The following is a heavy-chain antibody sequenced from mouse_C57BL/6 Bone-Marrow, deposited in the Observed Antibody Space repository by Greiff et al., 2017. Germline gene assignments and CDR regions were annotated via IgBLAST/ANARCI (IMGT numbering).Heavy chain of an antibody. D-gene: IGHD4-1*01. CDR3: AREGLWDTWFAY. Sequence: QVQLQQSGAELVMPGASVKLSCKASGYTFTSYWMHWVKQRPGQGLEWIGEIDPSDSYTNYNQKFKGKSTLTVDKSSSTAYVQLSSLTSEGSAVYNCAREGLWDTWFAYWGQGTTLTVSS. V-gene: IGHV1-69*01. CDR2: IDPSDSYT. CDR1: GYTFTSYW. J-gene: IGHJ2*01.